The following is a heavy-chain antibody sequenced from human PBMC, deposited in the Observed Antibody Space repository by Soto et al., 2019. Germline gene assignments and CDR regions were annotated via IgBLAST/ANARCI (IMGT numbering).Heavy chain of an antibody. V-gene: IGHV4-34*01. CDR3: AGSLGYCTNGVCYTEGGAYYFDY. CDR2: INHSGST. J-gene: IGHJ4*02. D-gene: IGHD2-8*01. Sequence: PSETLSLTCAVYGGSFSGYYWSWIRQPPGKGLEWIGEINHSGSTNYNPSLKSRVTISVDTSKNQFSLKLSSVTAADTAVYYCAGSLGYCTNGVCYTEGGAYYFDYWGQGTLVTVS. CDR1: GGSFSGYY.